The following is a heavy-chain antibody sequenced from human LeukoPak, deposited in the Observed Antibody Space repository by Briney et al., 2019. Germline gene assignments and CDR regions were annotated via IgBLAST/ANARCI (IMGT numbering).Heavy chain of an antibody. D-gene: IGHD6-13*01. CDR2: IYYSGTT. J-gene: IGHJ4*02. CDR3: ARHDRIIASPLV. Sequence: PSETLSLTCIVSGGSISSSSHNWGWIRQPPGKGLEWIGSIYYSGTTYSNPSLKSRLTISVDTSKNQFSLKLSSVTAVDTAVYYCARHDRIIASPLVWGQGILVTVSS. V-gene: IGHV4-39*01. CDR1: GGSISSSSHN.